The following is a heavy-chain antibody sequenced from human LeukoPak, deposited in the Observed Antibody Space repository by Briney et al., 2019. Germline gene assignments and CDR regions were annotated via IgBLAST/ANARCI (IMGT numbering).Heavy chain of an antibody. CDR1: GFTFSSYG. CDR2: ITSSGTYL. Sequence: GGSLRLSCAASGFTFSSYGMSWVRQAPGKGLEWVSSITSSGTYLYYADSVKGRFTISRDNAKNSLYLQMNSLRAEDTAVYYCAREVGSGSSPCHSADSGHGTPFTASS. CDR3: AREVGSGSSPCHSAD. J-gene: IGHJ4*01. V-gene: IGHV3-21*01. D-gene: IGHD3-10*01.